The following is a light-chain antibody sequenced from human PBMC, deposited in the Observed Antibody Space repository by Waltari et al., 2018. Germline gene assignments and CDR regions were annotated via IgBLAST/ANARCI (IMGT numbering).Light chain of an antibody. CDR2: EVS. J-gene: IGLJ2*01. Sequence: QSALTQPASVSGSPGQSITISCTGTSSDVGGYNYVSWYQQHPGQAPKRMIYEVSNRPSGVSKRCSGSKSDNTASLTISGLQAEDEADYYCSSYTSSSTLLFGGGTKLTVL. CDR1: SSDVGGYNY. V-gene: IGLV2-14*01. CDR3: SSYTSSSTLL.